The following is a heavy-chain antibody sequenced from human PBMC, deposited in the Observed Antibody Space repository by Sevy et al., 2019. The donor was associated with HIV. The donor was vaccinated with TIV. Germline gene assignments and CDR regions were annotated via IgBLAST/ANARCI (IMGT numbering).Heavy chain of an antibody. Sequence: ASVKVSCKVSGYTLSQISMHWVRQAPGKGLEWMGSFDPEDGETIYAQKFQARVTMTEDTSTDTGYMELSSLRSDETAVYYCATTKDYYESSGSPFDSWGQGTLVTVSS. CDR1: GYTLSQIS. CDR2: FDPEDGET. J-gene: IGHJ4*02. D-gene: IGHD3-22*01. V-gene: IGHV1-24*01. CDR3: ATTKDYYESSGSPFDS.